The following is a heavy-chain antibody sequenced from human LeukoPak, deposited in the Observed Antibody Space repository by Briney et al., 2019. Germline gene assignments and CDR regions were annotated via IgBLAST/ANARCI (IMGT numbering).Heavy chain of an antibody. CDR2: ISYDGSNK. D-gene: IGHD2-2*01. J-gene: IGHJ4*02. CDR3: ARDIGEYQLLLPFDY. Sequence: PGRSLRLSCAASGFTFSSYAMHWVRQAPGKGLGGVAVISYDGSNKYYADSVKGRFTISRDNSKNTLYLQMNSLRAEDTAVYYCARDIGEYQLLLPFDYWGQGTLVTVSS. CDR1: GFTFSSYA. V-gene: IGHV3-30-3*01.